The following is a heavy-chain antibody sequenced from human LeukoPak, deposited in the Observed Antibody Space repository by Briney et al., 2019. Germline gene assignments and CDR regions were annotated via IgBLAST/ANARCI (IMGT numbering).Heavy chain of an antibody. V-gene: IGHV4-39*01. D-gene: IGHD2-15*01. CDR2: IYYSGTT. J-gene: IGHJ4*02. CDR1: GGSISSSSYY. CDR3: ARLPTSAYFHY. Sequence: SETLSLTCTVSGGSISSSSYYWGWIRQPPGKGLEWIGTIYYSGTTYYNPSLKSRVTISLDTSENQFSLKLSSVTAADTAVFSCARLPTSAYFHYWGPGILVTVSS.